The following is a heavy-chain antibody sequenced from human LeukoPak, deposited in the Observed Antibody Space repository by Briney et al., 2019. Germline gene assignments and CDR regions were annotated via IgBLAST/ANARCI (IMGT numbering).Heavy chain of an antibody. J-gene: IGHJ4*02. CDR2: INQDGSEK. V-gene: IGHV3-7*05. CDR3: ARGLEWLDY. CDR1: GLTFSNYW. D-gene: IGHD3-3*01. Sequence: PGGSLRLSCAASGLTFSNYWMTWVRQAPGKGLEWVANINQDGSEKYYVDSVKGRFTISRDNAKKSLYLQMNSLRAEDTALYYCARGLEWLDYWGQGTLVTVSS.